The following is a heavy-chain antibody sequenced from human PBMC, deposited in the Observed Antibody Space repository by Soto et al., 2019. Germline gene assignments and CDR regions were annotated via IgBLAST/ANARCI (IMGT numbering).Heavy chain of an antibody. CDR3: ASSSLYGMDV. V-gene: IGHV4-38-2*02. CDR1: GYSISSGSY. CDR2: IYHGGTT. Sequence: PSETLSLTCTVSGYSISSGSYWAWIRQPPGKGPEWIASIYHGGTTFYNPSLKSRLIISIDTSKNQFSLKVGSVTAADTAVYYCASSSLYGMDVWGQGTTVTVSS. J-gene: IGHJ6*02.